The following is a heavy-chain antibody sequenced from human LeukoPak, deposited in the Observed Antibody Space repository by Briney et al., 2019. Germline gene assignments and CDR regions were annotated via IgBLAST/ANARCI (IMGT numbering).Heavy chain of an antibody. V-gene: IGHV4-34*01. D-gene: IGHD5-24*01. Sequence: SETLSLTCAVYGGSFSGYYWSWIRQPPGKGLEWIGEINHSGSTNYNPSLKSRVTISVDTSKNQFSLKLSSVTAADTAVYYCARSISDYWGQGTLVTVSP. CDR1: GGSFSGYY. CDR3: ARSISDY. J-gene: IGHJ4*02. CDR2: INHSGST.